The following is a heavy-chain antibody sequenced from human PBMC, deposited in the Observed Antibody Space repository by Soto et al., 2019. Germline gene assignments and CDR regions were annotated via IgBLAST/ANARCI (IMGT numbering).Heavy chain of an antibody. J-gene: IGHJ4*02. CDR3: ARGDYYDIHDY. CDR1: GYTFTSYA. CDR2: INAGNGNT. D-gene: IGHD3-22*01. Sequence: QVQLVQPGAEVKKPGASVKVSCKASGYTFTSYAMHWVRQAPGQRLEWMGWINAGNGNTKYSQKFQGRVTITRDTAASTAYMEVSSLRSEDTAVYYCARGDYYDIHDYWGQGTLVTVSS. V-gene: IGHV1-3*01.